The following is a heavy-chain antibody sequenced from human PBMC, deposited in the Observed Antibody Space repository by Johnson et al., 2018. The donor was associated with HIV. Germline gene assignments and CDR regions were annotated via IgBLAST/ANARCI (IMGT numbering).Heavy chain of an antibody. V-gene: IGHV3-30-3*01. CDR3: ARDRPSKWLRSNDDAFDI. J-gene: IGHJ3*02. Sequence: QVQLVESGGGVVQPGGSLILSCAASGFTFSSYAMHWVRQAPGKGLEWVAIMSYDGSNKYYADSVKGRFTISRDNSKNTLYLQMNSLRAEDTAVYYCARDRPSKWLRSNDDAFDIWGQGTMVTVSS. CDR1: GFTFSSYA. CDR2: MSYDGSNK. D-gene: IGHD5-12*01.